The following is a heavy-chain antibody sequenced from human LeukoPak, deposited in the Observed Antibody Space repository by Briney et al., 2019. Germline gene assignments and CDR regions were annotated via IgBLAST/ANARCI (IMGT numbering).Heavy chain of an antibody. J-gene: IGHJ4*02. CDR3: ARDKADDSSGS. V-gene: IGHV4-59*12. CDR1: GGSISSYY. CDR2: IYYSGST. Sequence: SETLSLTCTVSGGSISSYYWSWIRQPPGKGLEWIGYIYYSGSTYYNPSLKSRVTISVDTSKNQFSLKLSSVTAADTAVYYCARDKADDSSGSWGQGTLVTVSS. D-gene: IGHD3-22*01.